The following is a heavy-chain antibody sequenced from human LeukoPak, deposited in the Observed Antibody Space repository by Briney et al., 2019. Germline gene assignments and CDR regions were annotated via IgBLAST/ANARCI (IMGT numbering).Heavy chain of an antibody. CDR2: ISWNSGSI. Sequence: GGSLRLSCAASGFTFSSYWMHWVRQAPGKGLEWVSGISWNSGSIGYADSVKGRFTISRDNAKNSLYLQMNSLRAEDTALYYCAKASAPASGATNWGQGTLVTVSS. D-gene: IGHD1-26*01. CDR1: GFTFSSYW. J-gene: IGHJ4*02. V-gene: IGHV3-9*01. CDR3: AKASAPASGATN.